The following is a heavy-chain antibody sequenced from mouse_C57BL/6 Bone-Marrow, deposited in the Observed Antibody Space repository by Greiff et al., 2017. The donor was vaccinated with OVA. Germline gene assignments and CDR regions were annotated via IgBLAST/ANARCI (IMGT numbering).Heavy chain of an antibody. CDR2: IYPSDSET. J-gene: IGHJ3*01. Sequence: QVQLQQPGAELVRPGSSVKLSCKASGYTFTSYWMDWVKQRPGQGLEWIGNIYPSDSETHYNQKFKDKATLTVDKSSSTAYMQLSSLTSEDSAVYYCARRGRGYYFAYWGQGTLVTVSA. D-gene: IGHD2-3*01. CDR1: GYTFTSYW. CDR3: ARRGRGYYFAY. V-gene: IGHV1-61*01.